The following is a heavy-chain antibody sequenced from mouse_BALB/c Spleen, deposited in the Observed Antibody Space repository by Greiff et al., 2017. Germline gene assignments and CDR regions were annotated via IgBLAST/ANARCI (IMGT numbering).Heavy chain of an antibody. Sequence: VHLVESGPGLVAPSQSLCITCTVSGFSLTSYGVHWVRQPPGKGLEWLGVIWAGGSTNYNSALMSRLSISKDNSKSQVFLKMNSLQTDDTAMYYCARPRSYAMDYWGQGTSVTVSS. V-gene: IGHV2-9*02. CDR1: GFSLTSYG. CDR2: IWAGGST. J-gene: IGHJ4*01. CDR3: ARPRSYAMDY.